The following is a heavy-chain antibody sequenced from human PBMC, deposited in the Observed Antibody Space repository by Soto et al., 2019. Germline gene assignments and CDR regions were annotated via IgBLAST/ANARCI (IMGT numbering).Heavy chain of an antibody. CDR2: ISYDGSNK. D-gene: IGHD2-21*01. V-gene: IGHV3-30*18. CDR3: AKHCGLSSGLDY. CDR1: GFTFSSYG. J-gene: IGHJ4*02. Sequence: GGSLRLSCAASGFTFSSYGMHWVRQAPGKGLEWVAVISYDGSNKYYADSVKGRFTISRDNSKNTLYLQMNSLRAEDTAVYYCAKHCGLSSGLDYWGQGTLVTVS.